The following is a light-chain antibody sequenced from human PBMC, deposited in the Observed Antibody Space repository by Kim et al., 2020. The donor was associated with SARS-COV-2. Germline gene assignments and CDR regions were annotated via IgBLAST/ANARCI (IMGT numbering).Light chain of an antibody. CDR2: GAS. V-gene: IGKV3-20*01. CDR3: QQYGSSFRT. CDR1: QSFSSSY. Sequence: LAPGERATLSCRASQSFSSSYLAWYQQKPGQAPRLLIYGASSRATGIPDRFSGSGSGTDFTLTISRLEPEDFAVYYCQQYGSSFRTFGQGTKLEI. J-gene: IGKJ2*02.